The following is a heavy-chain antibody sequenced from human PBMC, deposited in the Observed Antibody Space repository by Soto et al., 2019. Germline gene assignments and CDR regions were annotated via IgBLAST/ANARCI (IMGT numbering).Heavy chain of an antibody. CDR3: AAGDSSDTGDH. CDR2: TIPIIGTT. J-gene: IGHJ4*02. Sequence: QVQLVQSGAAVKKPGSSVKVSCKASGDTLSTHGISWVRQAPGQGLEWMGGTIPIIGTTDYAEKFQGRVTSTADESTTTSYMELSSLRPDDTAVYYCAAGDSSDTGDHWGQGTLVTVSS. V-gene: IGHV1-69*01. D-gene: IGHD5-18*01. CDR1: GDTLSTHG.